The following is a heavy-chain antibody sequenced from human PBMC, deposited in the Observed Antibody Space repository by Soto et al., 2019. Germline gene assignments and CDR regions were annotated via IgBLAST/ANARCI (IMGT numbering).Heavy chain of an antibody. CDR3: ARQTGDYGTYYYYYMDV. D-gene: IGHD4-17*01. CDR2: IYYSGST. CDR1: GGTISSSSDY. J-gene: IGHJ6*03. Sequence: SETQCLTCTVSGGTISSSSDYWGWIRQPPGKGLEWIGSIYYSGSTYYNPSLKSRVTISVDTSKNQFSLKLSSVTAADTAVYYCARQTGDYGTYYYYYMDVWGKGTTVTVSS. V-gene: IGHV4-39*01.